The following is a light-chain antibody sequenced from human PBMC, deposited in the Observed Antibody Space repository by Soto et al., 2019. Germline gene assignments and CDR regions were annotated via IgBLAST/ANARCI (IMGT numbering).Light chain of an antibody. CDR3: QQYNNWPRAT. CDR1: QSIGSN. CDR2: RTS. Sequence: IVMTQSPATLSVSPGERATLSCRASQSIGSNLAWYQQKPGQAPRLLMFRTSSRATGFPARFSGSGSGTEFNLTISSLQSEDFGVYYCQQYNNWPRATFGGGTKVDI. V-gene: IGKV3-15*01. J-gene: IGKJ4*01.